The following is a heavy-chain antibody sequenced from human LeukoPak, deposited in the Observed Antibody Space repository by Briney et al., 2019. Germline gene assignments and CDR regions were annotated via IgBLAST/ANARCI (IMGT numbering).Heavy chain of an antibody. Sequence: SGTLSLTCTVSGGSIRSYYWSWIRQPQGKGLEWIGYIYSSGSTNYNPSLKSRVTMSVDTSKNQFSLKLTSVTAADTAVYYCASLTSEGWYFDLWGRGTLVTVSS. CDR1: GGSIRSYY. J-gene: IGHJ2*01. CDR2: IYSSGST. D-gene: IGHD1-14*01. V-gene: IGHV4-59*08. CDR3: ASLTSEGWYFDL.